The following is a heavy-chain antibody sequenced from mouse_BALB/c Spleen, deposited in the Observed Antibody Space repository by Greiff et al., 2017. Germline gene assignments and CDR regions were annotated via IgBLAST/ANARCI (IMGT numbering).Heavy chain of an antibody. Sequence: EVKVVESGGGLVQPGGSLRLSCATSGFTFTDYYMSWVRQPPGKALEWLGFIRNKANGYTTEYSASVKGRFTISRDNSQSILYLQMNTLRAEDSATYDGARDMGAGEGKNYAMDYWGQGTSVTVSS. CDR2: IRNKANGYTT. CDR1: GFTFTDYY. V-gene: IGHV7-3*02. J-gene: IGHJ4*01. CDR3: ARDMGAGEGKNYAMDY.